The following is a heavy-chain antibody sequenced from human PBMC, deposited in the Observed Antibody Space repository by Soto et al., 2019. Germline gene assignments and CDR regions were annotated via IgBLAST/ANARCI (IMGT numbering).Heavy chain of an antibody. Sequence: QVQLVESGGGVVQPGRSLRLSCAASGFTFSSYAMHWVRQAPGKGLVWVAVMSYDGSNKYYADSVKGRFTISRDNSKNTLYLQMHSLRAEDTAVYYCARDNSPYSSGWHNRHFDYGGQGTLVTVSS. CDR2: MSYDGSNK. D-gene: IGHD6-19*01. V-gene: IGHV3-30-3*01. CDR1: GFTFSSYA. CDR3: ARDNSPYSSGWHNRHFDY. J-gene: IGHJ4*02.